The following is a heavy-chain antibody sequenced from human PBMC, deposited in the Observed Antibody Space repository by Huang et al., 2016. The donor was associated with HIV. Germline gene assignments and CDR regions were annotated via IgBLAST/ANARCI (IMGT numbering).Heavy chain of an antibody. CDR1: GYTFTGYY. CDR2: INPNSGGT. J-gene: IGHJ4*02. V-gene: IGHV1-2*02. Sequence: QVQLVPSGAEVKKPGASVKVSCKASGYTFTGYYMHWVRQAPGPGREGMGWINPNSGGTNYAQKCQGRVTMTRDTSISTDYMERSRLRSDDTAVYYCARAFSGEPDDYWGQGTLVTVSS. D-gene: IGHD3-10*01. CDR3: ARAFSGEPDDY.